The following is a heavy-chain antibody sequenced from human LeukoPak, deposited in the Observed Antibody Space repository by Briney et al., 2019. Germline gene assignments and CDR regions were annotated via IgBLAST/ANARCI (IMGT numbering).Heavy chain of an antibody. CDR1: GDSTNTYF. CDR2: FYNTGTT. J-gene: IGHJ5*02. D-gene: IGHD5-24*01. V-gene: IGHV4-59*01. CDR3: AKGGLRDGYSYAS. Sequence: SETLSLTCTISGDSTNTYFWSWIRQPPGKGLEWIGYFYNTGTTNYNPSLKSRVNIAVDTTKNQFSLRVNSVTAADTGVYYCAKGGLRDGYSYASWGQGTLITVSS.